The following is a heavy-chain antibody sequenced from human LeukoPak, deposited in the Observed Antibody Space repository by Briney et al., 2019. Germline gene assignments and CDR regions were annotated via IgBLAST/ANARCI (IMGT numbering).Heavy chain of an antibody. Sequence: GGSLRLSCAASGFTFNTFGMHWVRQAPGKGLEWVAVIWYDGNNEYYADSVKGRFAISRDNSNNTLFLQMYSLRAEDTAVYYCAKDSSSPLDYWGQGTLVTVSS. D-gene: IGHD6-6*01. CDR1: GFTFNTFG. CDR3: AKDSSSPLDY. J-gene: IGHJ4*02. V-gene: IGHV3-33*06. CDR2: IWYDGNNE.